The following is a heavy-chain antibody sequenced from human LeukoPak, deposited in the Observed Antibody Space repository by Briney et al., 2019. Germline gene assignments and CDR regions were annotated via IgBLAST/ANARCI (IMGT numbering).Heavy chain of an antibody. J-gene: IGHJ4*02. D-gene: IGHD3-10*01. V-gene: IGHV1-69*02. Sequence: IIPILGIANYAQQLQGRVTITADKSTSTAYMELSSLRSEETAVYYCARSITMVRGVIRYFDYWGQGTLVTVSS. CDR3: ARSITMVRGVIRYFDY. CDR2: IIPILGIA.